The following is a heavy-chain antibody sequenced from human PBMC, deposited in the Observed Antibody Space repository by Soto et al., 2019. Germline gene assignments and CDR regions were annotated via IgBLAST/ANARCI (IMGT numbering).Heavy chain of an antibody. V-gene: IGHV1-46*01. CDR1: GYTFTGYY. CDR3: AGVNCADDCYFDF. Sequence: QVQLVQSGTEVKKPGASVKISCKASGYTFTGYYIYWVRQAPGQGLEFMGAINSGGGNTDYAQKCQGRVTVTRDTSTSTVYMELTSLRFDDTAVYYCAGVNCADDCYFDFWGQGTLVTVSS. CDR2: INSGGGNT. J-gene: IGHJ4*02. D-gene: IGHD2-21*02.